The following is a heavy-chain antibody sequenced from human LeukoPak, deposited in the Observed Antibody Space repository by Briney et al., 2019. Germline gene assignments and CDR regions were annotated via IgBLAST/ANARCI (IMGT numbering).Heavy chain of an antibody. D-gene: IGHD6-13*01. CDR2: IYSGGDT. CDR3: ARDRRYTSSWYFWN. J-gene: IGHJ4*02. V-gene: IGHV3-53*01. Sequence: GGSLRLSCADSGVTVSRNYMSWVRQAPGKGLEWVSIIYSGGDTYYADSVKGRFTISRDNSTNTLYLQMNSLRAEDRGVCYCARDRRYTSSWYFWNWGQGALVTVSS. CDR1: GVTVSRNY.